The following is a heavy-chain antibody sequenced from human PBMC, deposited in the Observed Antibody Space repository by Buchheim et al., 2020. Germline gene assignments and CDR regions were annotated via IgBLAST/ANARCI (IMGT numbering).Heavy chain of an antibody. CDR2: ISSSSSTI. J-gene: IGHJ4*02. CDR3: ARDELYYYDSSGYWGRNNFDY. Sequence: EVQLVESGGGLVQPGGSLRLSCAASGFTFSSYSMNWVRQAPGKGLEWVSYISSSSSTIYYADSVKGRFTISRDNAKNSLYLQMNSLRDEDTAVYYCARDELYYYDSSGYWGRNNFDYWGQGTL. D-gene: IGHD3-22*01. CDR1: GFTFSSYS. V-gene: IGHV3-48*02.